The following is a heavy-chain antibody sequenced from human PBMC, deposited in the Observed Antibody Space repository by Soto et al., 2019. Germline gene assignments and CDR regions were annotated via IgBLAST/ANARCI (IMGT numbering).Heavy chain of an antibody. CDR2: IIPILGIA. CDR3: ANPPRY. CDR1: GGTFSSYT. J-gene: IGHJ4*02. Sequence: QVQLVQSGAEVKKPGSSVKVSCKASGGTFSSYTITWVRQAPGQGLEWMGRIIPILGIANYAQKFQGRVTITAYKSTSTAYMEQSSLSSEDTAVYYCANPPRYWGQGILVTVSS. V-gene: IGHV1-69*02.